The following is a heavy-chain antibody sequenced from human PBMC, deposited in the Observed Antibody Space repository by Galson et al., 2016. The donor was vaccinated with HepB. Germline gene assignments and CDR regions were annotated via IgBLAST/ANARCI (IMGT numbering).Heavy chain of an antibody. CDR3: ARIGSGWYSIVHGRFDP. D-gene: IGHD6-19*01. CDR1: GYIFTSYG. J-gene: IGHJ5*02. Sequence: SVKVSCKASGYIFTSYGIGWVRQAPGQGLEWVGWIMPFNDRTKYAQKFQDRVTMRTDTSTAYTELKKLRPDDTAVYFCARIGSGWYSIVHGRFDPWGQGTLVTVSS. CDR2: IMPFNDRT. V-gene: IGHV1-18*01.